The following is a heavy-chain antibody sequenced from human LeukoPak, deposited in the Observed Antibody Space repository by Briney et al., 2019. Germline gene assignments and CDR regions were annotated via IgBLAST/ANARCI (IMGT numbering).Heavy chain of an antibody. Sequence: ASVKVSCKASGGTFSSYAISWVRQATGQGLEWMGWMNPNSGNTGYAQKFQGRVTITRNTSISTAYMELSSLRSEDTAVYYCAITPGGYSPSFDYWGQGTLVTVSS. V-gene: IGHV1-8*03. CDR3: AITPGGYSPSFDY. CDR2: MNPNSGNT. J-gene: IGHJ4*02. D-gene: IGHD3-22*01. CDR1: GGTFSSYA.